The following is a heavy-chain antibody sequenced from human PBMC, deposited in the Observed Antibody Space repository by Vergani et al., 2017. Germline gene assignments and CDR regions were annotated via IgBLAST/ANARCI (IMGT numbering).Heavy chain of an antibody. CDR3: ARRGSSGYYYGIDY. CDR1: GGSFSGYY. V-gene: IGHV4-34*01. D-gene: IGHD3-22*01. CDR2: INHSGST. Sequence: QVQLQQWGAGLLKPSETLSLTCAVYGGSFSGYYWTWIRQPQGKGLEWIGEINHSGSTNYNPSLKSRVTISVDTSKNQFSLKLSSVTAADTAVYYCARRGSSGYYYGIDYWGQGTLVTVSS. J-gene: IGHJ4*02.